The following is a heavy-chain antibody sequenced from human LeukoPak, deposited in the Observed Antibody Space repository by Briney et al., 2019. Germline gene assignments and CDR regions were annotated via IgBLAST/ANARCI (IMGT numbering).Heavy chain of an antibody. CDR2: ISYSGNT. V-gene: IGHV4-39*02. J-gene: IGHJ6*03. D-gene: IGHD3-22*01. CDR3: SRLTHSYYSDTSGYYPYYHMDV. Sequence: SETLSLTCTVSAGSIGSSDYYWGWIRQSPGKGLEWIGRISYSGNTYYNPSLKSRVTISVDTSKNHFSLRLSSVTAADTAVYYCSRLTHSYYSDTSGYYPYYHMDVWGEGTTVAVSS. CDR1: AGSIGSSDYY.